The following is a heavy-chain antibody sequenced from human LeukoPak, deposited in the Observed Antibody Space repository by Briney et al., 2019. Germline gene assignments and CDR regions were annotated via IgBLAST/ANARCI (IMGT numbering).Heavy chain of an antibody. J-gene: IGHJ3*02. D-gene: IGHD3-16*01. CDR1: GFNFGIYG. V-gene: IGHV3-33*01. Sequence: GTSLRLSCTASGFNFGIYGMHWVRQAPGKGLEWVAVMWDDGTNEYYVESVKGRFTISRDNAEDSLYLQMNSLRAEDTAVYYCARDPVGGAFDIWGQGTMVTVSS. CDR2: MWDDGTNE. CDR3: ARDPVGGAFDI.